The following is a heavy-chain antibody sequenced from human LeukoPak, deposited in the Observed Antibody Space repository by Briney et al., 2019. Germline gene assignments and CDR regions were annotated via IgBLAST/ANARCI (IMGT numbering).Heavy chain of an antibody. J-gene: IGHJ4*02. Sequence: PGESLKISCKGSGYNFATYWSACVRQMPGKGLEWMGIIFPADSYTRYNPSFQGQVTISSDKSITTAYLQWSSLKASGTAMYYCARHKSEYSYGDWGQGTLVTVSS. D-gene: IGHD5-18*01. CDR1: GYNFATYW. CDR3: ARHKSEYSYGD. V-gene: IGHV5-51*01. CDR2: IFPADSYT.